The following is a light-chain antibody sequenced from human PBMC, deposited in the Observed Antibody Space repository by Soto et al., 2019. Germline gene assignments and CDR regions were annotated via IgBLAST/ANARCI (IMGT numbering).Light chain of an antibody. CDR2: EGT. CDR3: CSYGGFSTFVI. J-gene: IGLJ2*01. Sequence: QSALTQPASVSGSPGQSITISCTGTSSDVGSYHLVSWYQHHPGKAPKLIIYEGTKRPSGISSRFSGSRSGSTASLTISGLQAEDEADYHCCSYGGFSTFVIFGGGTKLTVL. CDR1: SSDVGSYHL. V-gene: IGLV2-23*03.